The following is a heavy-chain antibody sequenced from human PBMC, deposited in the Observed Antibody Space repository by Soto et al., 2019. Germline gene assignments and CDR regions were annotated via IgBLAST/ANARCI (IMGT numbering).Heavy chain of an antibody. Sequence: EMQLLESGGGLVQPGRSLRLSCAVSGFTFENFALHWVRQAPGKGLEWVSGFNWNSGTIAYADSVKGRFTISRDNAKSSLYLHLNGLRPEDTAFYYCAKAPNLITHRFDPWGQGTLVTVSS. CDR1: GFTFENFA. D-gene: IGHD3-16*01. V-gene: IGHV3-9*01. CDR3: AKAPNLITHRFDP. CDR2: FNWNSGTI. J-gene: IGHJ5*02.